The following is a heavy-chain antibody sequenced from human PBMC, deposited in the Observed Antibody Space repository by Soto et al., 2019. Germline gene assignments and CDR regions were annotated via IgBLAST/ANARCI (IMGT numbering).Heavy chain of an antibody. CDR3: ARETDSSSWYLSMHY. J-gene: IGHJ4*02. CDR1: GFTFSSYD. Sequence: QVQLVESGGGVVQPGRSLRLSCAASGFTFSSYDMHWVRQAPGKGPEWVAVIWYDGSNKYYADSVKGRFTISRDNSKNTLYLQMNSLRAEDTAVYYCARETDSSSWYLSMHYWGQGTLVTVSS. D-gene: IGHD6-13*01. CDR2: IWYDGSNK. V-gene: IGHV3-33*01.